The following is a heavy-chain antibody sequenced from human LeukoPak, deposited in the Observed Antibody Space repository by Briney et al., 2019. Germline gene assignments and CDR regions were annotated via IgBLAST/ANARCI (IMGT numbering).Heavy chain of an antibody. CDR1: GDSVSSNSAA. CDR2: TYYRSKWYN. D-gene: IGHD6-19*01. CDR3: ARSSPFIAVAGPAEVHAFDI. V-gene: IGHV6-1*01. Sequence: SQTLSLTCAISGDSVSSNSAAWNWIRQSPSRGLEWLGRTYYRSKWYNDYAVSVKSRITINPDTSKNQFSLQLNSVTPEDTAVYYCARSSPFIAVAGPAEVHAFDIWGQGTMVTVSS. J-gene: IGHJ3*02.